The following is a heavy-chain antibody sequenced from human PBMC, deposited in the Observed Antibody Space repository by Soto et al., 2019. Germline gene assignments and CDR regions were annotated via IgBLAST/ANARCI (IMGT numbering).Heavy chain of an antibody. D-gene: IGHD3-3*01. CDR3: ARGRERITIFGVVPYNWFDP. CDR2: ISAYNGNT. CDR1: GYTFTSYG. Sequence: ASVKVSCKASGYTFTSYGISWVRQAPGQGLEWMGWISAYNGNTKYSQKFQGRVTITRDTSASTAYMELSSLRSEDTAVYYCARGRERITIFGVVPYNWFDPWGQGTLVTVSS. V-gene: IGHV1-18*01. J-gene: IGHJ5*02.